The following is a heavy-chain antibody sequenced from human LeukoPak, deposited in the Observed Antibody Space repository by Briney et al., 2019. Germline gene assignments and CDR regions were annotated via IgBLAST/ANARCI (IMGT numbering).Heavy chain of an antibody. J-gene: IGHJ4*02. CDR1: GGTFSSYA. CDR3: ARGSAAAVCSY. Sequence: SVKVSCKASGGTFSSYAISWVRQAPGQGLEWMGRIIPILGIANYAQKFQGRVTITADKSTRTAYMELSSLRSEDTAVYYCARGSAAAVCSYWGQGTLVTVSS. D-gene: IGHD6-13*01. V-gene: IGHV1-69*04. CDR2: IIPILGIA.